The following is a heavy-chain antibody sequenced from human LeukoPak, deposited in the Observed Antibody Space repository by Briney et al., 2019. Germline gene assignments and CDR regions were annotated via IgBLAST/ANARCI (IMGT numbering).Heavy chain of an antibody. Sequence: GASVKVSCKASGGTFSSYAISWVRQAPGQGLEWMGGIIPIFGTANYAQKFQGRVTITADESTSTVYMGLSSLRSEDTAVYYCAKAYYYDSSGYSMTLNYYYYGMDVWGQGTTVTVSS. J-gene: IGHJ6*02. V-gene: IGHV1-69*13. CDR2: IIPIFGTA. D-gene: IGHD3-22*01. CDR3: AKAYYYDSSGYSMTLNYYYYGMDV. CDR1: GGTFSSYA.